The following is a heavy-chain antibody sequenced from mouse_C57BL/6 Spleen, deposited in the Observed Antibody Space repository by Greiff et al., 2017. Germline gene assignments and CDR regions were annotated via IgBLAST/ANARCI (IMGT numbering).Heavy chain of an antibody. V-gene: IGHV1-53*01. CDR3: ARRGIYYGNYYYAMDY. Sequence: VQLQQPGTELVKPGASVKLSCKASGYTFTSYWMHWVKQRPGQGLEWIGNINPSNGGTNYNEKFKSKATLTVDKSSSTAYMQLSSLTSEDSAVYYCARRGIYYGNYYYAMDYWGQGTSVTVSS. CDR1: GYTFTSYW. J-gene: IGHJ4*01. CDR2: INPSNGGT. D-gene: IGHD2-1*01.